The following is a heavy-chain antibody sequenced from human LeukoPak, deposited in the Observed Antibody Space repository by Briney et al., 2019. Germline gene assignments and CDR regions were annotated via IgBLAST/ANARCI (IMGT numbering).Heavy chain of an antibody. CDR2: IYYSGST. D-gene: IGHD3/OR15-3a*01. Sequence: GSLRLSCAASGFTFSGYWMSWVRQPPGKGLEWIGSIYYSGSTYYNPSLKSRVTISVDTSKNQFSLKLRSVTAADTAVYYCARHFGTWGQGTLVTVSS. V-gene: IGHV4-39*01. J-gene: IGHJ4*02. CDR3: ARHFGT. CDR1: GFTFSGYW.